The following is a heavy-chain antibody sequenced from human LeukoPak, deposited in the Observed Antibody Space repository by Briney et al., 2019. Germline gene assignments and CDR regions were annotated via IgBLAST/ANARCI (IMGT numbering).Heavy chain of an antibody. V-gene: IGHV4-39*07. CDR2: VYYSGST. J-gene: IGHJ5*02. CDR3: ARVNTHLVSFIGWFDP. D-gene: IGHD6-13*01. Sequence: SETPSLTCTVSGGSISPDSYYWAWIRQLPGKGPEWIGSVYYSGSTFYPPSLKSRVIISVDTSKNQFSLMLSSVTAADTATYFCARVNTHLVSFIGWFDPWGQGALVTVSS. CDR1: GGSISPDSYY.